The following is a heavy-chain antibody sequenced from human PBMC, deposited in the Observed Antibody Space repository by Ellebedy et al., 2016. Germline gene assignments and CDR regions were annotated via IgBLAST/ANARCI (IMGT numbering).Heavy chain of an antibody. V-gene: IGHV3-23*01. CDR2: VNNRGDTT. CDR1: GFTFSNFA. D-gene: IGHD6-19*01. CDR3: ARVHSNDWYISGYFDY. Sequence: GGSLRLSCVVSGFTFSNFAMSWVRQAPGKGLDWVSTVNNRGDTTYYAGSVKGRFTISRDNSNNTLHLQMNGLRPEDTAVYYCARVHSNDWYISGYFDYWGQGTLVTVSS. J-gene: IGHJ4*02.